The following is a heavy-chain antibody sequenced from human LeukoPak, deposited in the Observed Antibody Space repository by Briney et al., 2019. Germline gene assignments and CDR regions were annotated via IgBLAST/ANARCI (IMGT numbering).Heavy chain of an antibody. Sequence: SETLSLTCAVYGGSFSGYYWGWIRQPPGKGLEWIGSIYYSGSTYYNPSLKSRVTISVDTSKNQFSLKLSSVTAADTAVYYCARHRHSSSWYRPDWFDPWGQGTLVTVSS. V-gene: IGHV4-39*01. J-gene: IGHJ5*02. D-gene: IGHD6-13*01. CDR3: ARHRHSSSWYRPDWFDP. CDR2: IYYSGST. CDR1: GGSFSGYY.